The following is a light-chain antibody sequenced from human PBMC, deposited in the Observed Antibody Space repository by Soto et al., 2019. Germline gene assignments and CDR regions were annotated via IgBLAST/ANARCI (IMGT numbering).Light chain of an antibody. CDR1: MRDVGAYNL. J-gene: IGLJ3*02. CDR2: EVR. V-gene: IGLV2-14*01. Sequence: QSVLTQPASVSGSAGQSITISCSGTMRDVGAYNLVSWYQQHPGTAPKLIIYEVRNRPSGISSRFSGSRSGNTASLTISGLQSEDEGDYYCRAYTARSTLVFGGGTKLNVL. CDR3: RAYTARSTLV.